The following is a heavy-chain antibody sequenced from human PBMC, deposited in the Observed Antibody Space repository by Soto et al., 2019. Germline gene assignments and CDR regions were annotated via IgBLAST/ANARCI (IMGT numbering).Heavy chain of an antibody. D-gene: IGHD6-19*01. CDR2: IFYSGST. V-gene: IGHV4-59*08. Sequence: SETLSLTCTVSGGSISSYYWSWIRQPPGKGLEWIGYIFYSGSTNFNPSLKSRVTISVDTSKNQFSLKLSSVTAADTAVYYCARYSSGWYDSFDYWGQGTLVTVSS. CDR1: GGSISSYY. CDR3: ARYSSGWYDSFDY. J-gene: IGHJ4*02.